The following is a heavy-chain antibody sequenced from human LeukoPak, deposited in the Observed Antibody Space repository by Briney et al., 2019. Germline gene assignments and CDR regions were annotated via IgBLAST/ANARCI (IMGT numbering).Heavy chain of an antibody. D-gene: IGHD3-22*01. V-gene: IGHV3-74*01. CDR1: GFTFSNYW. J-gene: IGHJ4*02. Sequence: GGSLRLSCAASGFTFSNYWMHWVRQAPGKGLVWVSRINSDGSSTNYADSVKGRFTISRDSAKNSLYLQMNSLRAEDTALYYCAKDSYYDSSGPNYFDYWGQGTLVTVSS. CDR3: AKDSYYDSSGPNYFDY. CDR2: INSDGSST.